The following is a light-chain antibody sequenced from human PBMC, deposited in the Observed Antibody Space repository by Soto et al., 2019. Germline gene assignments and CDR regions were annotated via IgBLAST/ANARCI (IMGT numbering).Light chain of an antibody. J-gene: IGKJ2*01. CDR2: EAS. Sequence: DIQMTQSPSTLSASVGDRVTITCRASQGVSSWLAWYQQKPGTAPNLLIYEASTLETGGPSRFSGSGAGTEFTLTISSLQPDDVATYYCQQYDSAPYTFGRGTTLEIK. CDR1: QGVSSW. V-gene: IGKV1-5*03. CDR3: QQYDSAPYT.